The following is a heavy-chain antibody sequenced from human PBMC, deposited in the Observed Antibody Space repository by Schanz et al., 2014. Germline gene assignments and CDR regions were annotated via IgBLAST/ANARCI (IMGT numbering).Heavy chain of an antibody. D-gene: IGHD1-1*01. J-gene: IGHJ5*02. CDR1: GFAFSSFA. CDR3: ARGRVLES. Sequence: EVQLVESGGGLVKPGGSLRLSCVASGFAFSSFAMTWVRQAPGRGLEWVANIKKDGSEKYYVDSVKGRFTISRDNAKNSLFLQMNSLRPEDTAVYYCARGRVLESWGQGTLVTVSS. V-gene: IGHV3-7*01. CDR2: IKKDGSEK.